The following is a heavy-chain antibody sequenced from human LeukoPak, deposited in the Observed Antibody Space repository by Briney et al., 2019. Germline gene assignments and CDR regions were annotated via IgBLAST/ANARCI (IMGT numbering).Heavy chain of an antibody. V-gene: IGHV4-59*01. J-gene: IGHJ5*02. D-gene: IGHD3-22*01. CDR3: ARMTYYDINWFDP. CDR1: GGSIGSYY. Sequence: SETLSLTCTVSGGSIGSYYWSWIRQPPGKGLEWIGYIYYSGSTNYNPSLKSRVTISVDTSKNQFSLKLSSVTAADTAVYYCARMTYYDINWFDPWGQGTLVTVSS. CDR2: IYYSGST.